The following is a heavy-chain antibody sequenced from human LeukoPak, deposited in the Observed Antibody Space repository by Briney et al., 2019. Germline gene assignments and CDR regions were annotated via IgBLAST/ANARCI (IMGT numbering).Heavy chain of an antibody. CDR1: GYTFTSYD. CDR2: MNPNSGNT. Sequence: ASVKVSCKAPGYTFTSYDINWVRQATGQGLEWMGWMNPNSGNTGYAQKFQGRVTMTRNTSISTAYMELSSLRSEDTAVYYCARGVILWFGEPTPYYFDYWGQGALVTVSS. V-gene: IGHV1-8*01. D-gene: IGHD3-10*01. CDR3: ARGVILWFGEPTPYYFDY. J-gene: IGHJ4*02.